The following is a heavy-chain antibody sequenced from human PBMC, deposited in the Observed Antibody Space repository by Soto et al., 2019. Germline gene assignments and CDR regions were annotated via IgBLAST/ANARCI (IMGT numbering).Heavy chain of an antibody. CDR1: GFTFDDYA. CDR2: ISWDGGST. CDR3: AQDDRRGSYYDSSGYSRYYYYYGMDV. V-gene: IGHV3-43D*03. J-gene: IGHJ6*02. Sequence: GGYLRLSCAASGFTFDDYAMHWVRQAPGKGLEWVSLISWDGGSTYYADSVKGRFTISRDNSKNSLYLQMNSLRAEDTALYYCAQDDRRGSYYDSSGYSRYYYYYGMDVWGQGTTVTVSS. D-gene: IGHD3-22*01.